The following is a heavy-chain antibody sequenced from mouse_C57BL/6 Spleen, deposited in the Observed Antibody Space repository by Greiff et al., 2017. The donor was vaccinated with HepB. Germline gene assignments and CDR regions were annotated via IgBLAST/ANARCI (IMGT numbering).Heavy chain of an antibody. CDR3: ARGELGPDYFDY. CDR1: GYSITSGYD. Sequence: DVHLVESGPGMVKPSQSLSLTCTVTGYSITSGYDWHWIRHFPGNKLEWMGYISYSGSTNYNPSLKSRISITHDTSKNHFFLKLNSVTTEDTATYYCARGELGPDYFDYWGQGTTLTVSS. D-gene: IGHD4-1*01. CDR2: ISYSGST. V-gene: IGHV3-1*01. J-gene: IGHJ2*01.